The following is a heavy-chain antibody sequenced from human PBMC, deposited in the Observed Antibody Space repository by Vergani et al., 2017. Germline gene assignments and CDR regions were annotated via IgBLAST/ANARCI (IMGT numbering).Heavy chain of an antibody. CDR2: IIPIFGTA. CDR1: GGTFSSYA. CDR3: ARERLRDYGDQYYDYGMDV. Sequence: QVQLVQSGAEVKKPGSSVKVSCKASGGTFSSYAISWVRQAPGQGLEWMGGIIPIFGTANYAQKFQGRVTITADKSTSTAYMELSSLRSEDTAVYYCARERLRDYGDQYYDYGMDVWGQGTTVTVSS. D-gene: IGHD4-17*01. V-gene: IGHV1-69*06. J-gene: IGHJ6*02.